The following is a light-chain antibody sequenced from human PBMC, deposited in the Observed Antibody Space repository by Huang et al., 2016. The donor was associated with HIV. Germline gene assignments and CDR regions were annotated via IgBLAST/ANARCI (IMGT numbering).Light chain of an antibody. J-gene: IGKJ5*01. CDR2: GAS. CDR1: HSVSSSY. CDR3: QQYGSSPPWIT. Sequence: EIVLTQSPGTLSLSPGERATLSCRANHSVSSSYLAWYQQKPGQAPRLLISGASSRATGIPDRFSGSGSGTDFTLTISRLEPEDFAVYYCQQYGSSPPWITFGQGTRLDIK. V-gene: IGKV3-20*01.